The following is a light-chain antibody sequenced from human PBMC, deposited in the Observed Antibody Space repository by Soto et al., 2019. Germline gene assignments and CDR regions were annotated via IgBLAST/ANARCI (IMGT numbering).Light chain of an antibody. J-gene: IGKJ4*01. CDR1: QSVVSSSTNKNY. V-gene: IGKV4-1*01. CDR2: WAS. Sequence: DIVMTQSPDSLAVSLGERATINCKSTQSVVSSSTNKNYLAWYQQKPGQPPKLLIYWASTRESGVPDRFSGSESGTDSILTISSLQAEDVAVYYCQQYWSTPLTFGGGTKVEIK. CDR3: QQYWSTPLT.